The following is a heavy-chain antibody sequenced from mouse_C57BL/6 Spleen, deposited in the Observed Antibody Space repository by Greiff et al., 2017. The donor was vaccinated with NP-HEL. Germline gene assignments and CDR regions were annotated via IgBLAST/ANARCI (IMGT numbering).Heavy chain of an antibody. CDR1: GYAFSSSW. CDR3: ARAEDSSGAMDD. Sequence: VQLVESGPELVKPGASVKISCKASGYAFSSSWMNWVKQRPGKGLEWIGRIYPGDGDTNYNGKFKGKATLTADKSSSTAYMQRSSLTSEDSAVYFCARAEDSSGAMDDWGQGTSATVSS. J-gene: IGHJ4*01. D-gene: IGHD3-2*02. CDR2: IYPGDGDT. V-gene: IGHV1-82*01.